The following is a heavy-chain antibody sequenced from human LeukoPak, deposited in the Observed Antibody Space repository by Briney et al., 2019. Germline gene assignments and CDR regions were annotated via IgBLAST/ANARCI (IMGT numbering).Heavy chain of an antibody. Sequence: PGGSLRLSCAASGFTFSSYWMSWVRQAPGKGLEWVANIKQDGSEKYYVDSVKGRFTISRDNAKNTLYLQMNSLRAEDTAVYYCARGYTPYYYDSSGFLYWGQETLVTVSS. CDR3: ARGYTPYYYDSSGFLY. V-gene: IGHV3-7*01. CDR2: IKQDGSEK. CDR1: GFTFSSYW. J-gene: IGHJ4*02. D-gene: IGHD3-22*01.